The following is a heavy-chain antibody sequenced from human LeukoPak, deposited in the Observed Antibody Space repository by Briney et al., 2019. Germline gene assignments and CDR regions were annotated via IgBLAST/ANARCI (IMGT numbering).Heavy chain of an antibody. CDR3: ARTGRSGYYFAYYYYGMDV. CDR1: GDSVSSNSAA. V-gene: IGHV6-1*01. CDR2: TYYRSKWYN. Sequence: SQTLSLTCAISGDSVSSNSAAWNWIRQSPSRGLEWLGRTYYRSKWYNDYAVSVKSRITINPDTSKNQFSLQLNSVTPEDTVVYYCARTGRSGYYFAYYYYGMDVWGQGTTVTVSS. J-gene: IGHJ6*02. D-gene: IGHD3-22*01.